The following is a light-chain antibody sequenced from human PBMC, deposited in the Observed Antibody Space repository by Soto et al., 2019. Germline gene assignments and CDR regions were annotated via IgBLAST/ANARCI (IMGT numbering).Light chain of an antibody. CDR2: SNN. J-gene: IGLJ2*01. Sequence: QSVLTQPPSASGTPGQRVTISCSGSSSNIGSNTVNWYQQLPGTAPKLLIYSNNQRPSGVPDRFSGSKSGTSTSLAISGLQSEDEADYYCAAWYDGLNGRVVFGGGTKLTVL. V-gene: IGLV1-44*01. CDR1: SSNIGSNT. CDR3: AAWYDGLNGRVV.